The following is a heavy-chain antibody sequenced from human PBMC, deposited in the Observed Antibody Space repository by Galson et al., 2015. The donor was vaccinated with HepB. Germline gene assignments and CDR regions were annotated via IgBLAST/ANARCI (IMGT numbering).Heavy chain of an antibody. J-gene: IGHJ4*02. CDR3: ASAITTVTTNI. CDR2: ISYDGSNK. V-gene: IGHV3-30*03. D-gene: IGHD4-11*01. CDR1: GFTFSSYG. Sequence: SLRLSCAASGFTFSSYGMHWVRQAPGKGLEWVAVISYDGSNKYYADSVKGRFTISRDNSKNTLYLQMNSLRAEDTAVYYCASAITTVTTNIWGQGTLVTVSS.